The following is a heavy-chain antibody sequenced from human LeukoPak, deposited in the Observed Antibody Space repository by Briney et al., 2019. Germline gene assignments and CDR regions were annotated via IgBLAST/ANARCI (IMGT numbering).Heavy chain of an antibody. CDR1: VVTFGDYA. CDR3: TRDRHNNNYDSRRPDQ. J-gene: IGHJ4*02. V-gene: IGHV3-49*04. Sequence: ESGGGFVQPGRSLRLSCTTSVVTFGDYAMSWVRQAPGKGLEWVGFFRSKRYGGSAAYAASVEGRFTITRDDSKSTTYLEMDSLKTEDSAVYYCTRDRHNNNYDSRRPDQWGQGTLVTVSS. D-gene: IGHD3-22*01. CDR2: FRSKRYGGSA.